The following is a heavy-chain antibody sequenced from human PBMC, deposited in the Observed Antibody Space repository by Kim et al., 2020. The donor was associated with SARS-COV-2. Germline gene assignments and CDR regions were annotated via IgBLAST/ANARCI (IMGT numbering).Heavy chain of an antibody. CDR3: ARTEYYDSSGSNQNFDY. J-gene: IGHJ4*02. D-gene: IGHD3-22*01. CDR1: GFTFSSYS. Sequence: GGSLRLSCAASGFTFSSYSMNWVRQAPGKGLEWVSSISSSSSYIYYADSVKGRFTISRDNAKNSLYLQMNSLRAEDTAVYYCARTEYYDSSGSNQNFDYWGQGTLVTVSS. CDR2: ISSSSSYI. V-gene: IGHV3-21*01.